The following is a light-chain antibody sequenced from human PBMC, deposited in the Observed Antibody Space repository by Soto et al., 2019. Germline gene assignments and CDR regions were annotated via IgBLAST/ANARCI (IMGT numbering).Light chain of an antibody. V-gene: IGKV3-20*01. Sequence: TLSVDTLSLSPGKRATLSCRPSQTVSSDYLAWCQQRPAQPPRLLISGASTRAAGIPDRFSGSGSGTDFTLTITRLEPEDSAVYFCQQYTGPPTTFGQGTRLEIK. CDR2: GAS. J-gene: IGKJ5*01. CDR1: QTVSSDY. CDR3: QQYTGPPTT.